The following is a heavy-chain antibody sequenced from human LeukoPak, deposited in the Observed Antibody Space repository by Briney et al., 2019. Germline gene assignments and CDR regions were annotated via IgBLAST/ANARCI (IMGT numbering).Heavy chain of an antibody. CDR3: AKDKARYGDYPWYFDL. CDR2: ISWNSGYI. J-gene: IGHJ2*01. CDR1: GFTFDDSA. V-gene: IGHV3-9*01. D-gene: IGHD4-17*01. Sequence: GGSLRLSCAASGFTFDDSAMHWVRQAPGKGLEWVSGISWNSGYIGYADSVKGRFTISRDNAKNSLYLQMNSLRAEDTALYYCAKDKARYGDYPWYFDLWGRGTLVTVSS.